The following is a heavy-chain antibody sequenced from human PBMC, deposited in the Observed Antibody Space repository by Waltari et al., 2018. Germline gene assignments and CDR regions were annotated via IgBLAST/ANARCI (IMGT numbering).Heavy chain of an antibody. CDR3: VRGAIVLMVYAFWMDV. J-gene: IGHJ6*04. Sequence: QVQLVQSGAEVKKPGASVKVSCKASGYTFTGYYMHWVRQAPGQGLEWMGWINPNSGGTNYAQKFQGRVTMTRDTSISTAYMELSRLRSDDTAVYYCVRGAIVLMVYAFWMDVWGKGTTVTVSS. CDR2: INPNSGGT. D-gene: IGHD2-8*01. CDR1: GYTFTGYY. V-gene: IGHV1-2*02.